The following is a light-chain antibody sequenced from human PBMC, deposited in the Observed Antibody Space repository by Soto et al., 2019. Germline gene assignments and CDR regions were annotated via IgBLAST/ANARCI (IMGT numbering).Light chain of an antibody. V-gene: IGKV3-11*01. CDR1: QSVSSY. J-gene: IGKJ2*01. CDR3: QQRNNGYT. CDR2: DAS. Sequence: EIVLTQSPATLSLSPGERATLSCRVSQSVSSYLAWYQQKPGQAPTLLIFDASKTATGIPARFSGSGSGTDFTLTISSLEPEDFAVYYCQQRNNGYTFGQGTKLEIK.